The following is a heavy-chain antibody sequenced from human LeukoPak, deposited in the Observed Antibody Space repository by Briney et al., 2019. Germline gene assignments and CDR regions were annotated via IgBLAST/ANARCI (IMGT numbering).Heavy chain of an antibody. CDR2: ISAYNGNT. CDR1: GFTFTDEY. CDR3: ARSTGYSSSLSI. D-gene: IGHD6-13*01. J-gene: IGHJ3*02. V-gene: IGHV1-18*01. Sequence: ASVKVSCKSSGFTFTDEYIHWVRQAPGQGLEWMGWISAYNGNTNYAQKLQGRVTMTTDTSTSTAYMELRSLRSDDTAVYYCARSTGYSSSLSIWGQGTMVTVSS.